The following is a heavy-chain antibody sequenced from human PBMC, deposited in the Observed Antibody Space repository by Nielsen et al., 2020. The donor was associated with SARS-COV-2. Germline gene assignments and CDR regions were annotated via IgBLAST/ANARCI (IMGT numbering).Heavy chain of an antibody. Sequence: ETLSLTCAASGFTFSSYAMYWVRQAPGKGLEYVSAISSNGGSTYYADSVKGRFTISRDNSKNTLYLQMNSLRAEDTALYYCAKGSIAVAVDFDYWGQGTLVTVSS. CDR3: AKGSIAVAVDFDY. J-gene: IGHJ4*02. V-gene: IGHV3-64*04. CDR1: GFTFSSYA. D-gene: IGHD6-19*01. CDR2: ISSNGGST.